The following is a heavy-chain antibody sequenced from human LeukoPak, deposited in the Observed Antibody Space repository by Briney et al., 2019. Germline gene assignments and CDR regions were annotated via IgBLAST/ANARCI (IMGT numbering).Heavy chain of an antibody. J-gene: IGHJ3*02. Sequence: GASVKVSCKASGYTFTSYGISWVRQAPGQGLEWMGWISAYNGNTNYAQKLQGRVTMTTDTSTSTAYMELRSLRSDDTAVYYCARRTNDYGDSWAFDIWGQGTMVTVSS. CDR3: ARRTNDYGDSWAFDI. V-gene: IGHV1-18*01. CDR2: ISAYNGNT. D-gene: IGHD4-17*01. CDR1: GYTFTSYG.